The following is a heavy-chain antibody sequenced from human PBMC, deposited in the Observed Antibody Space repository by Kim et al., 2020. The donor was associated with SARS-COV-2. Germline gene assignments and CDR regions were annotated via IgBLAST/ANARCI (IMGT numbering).Heavy chain of an antibody. Sequence: SETLSLTCTVSGGSISSGDYYWSWIRDPPGLGWEWIGYIYDSGSTYYNPSRKSRVTISVDTSKNQFSLKLSSVTAADTAVYYCASSGIVLNVYAFDIWGQGTMVTVSS. D-gene: IGHD2-8*01. V-gene: IGHV4-30-4*01. CDR1: GGSISSGDYY. J-gene: IGHJ3*02. CDR3: ASSGIVLNVYAFDI. CDR2: IYDSGST.